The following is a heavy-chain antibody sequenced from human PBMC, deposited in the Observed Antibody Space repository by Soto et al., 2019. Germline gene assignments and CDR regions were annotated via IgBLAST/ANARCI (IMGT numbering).Heavy chain of an antibody. CDR3: VKAPYCTSISCYNNWFDP. J-gene: IGHJ5*02. D-gene: IGHD2-2*01. V-gene: IGHV3-64D*08. Sequence: GGSLRLSCSASEFTFSNYAMHWVRQAPGKGLEYVSAISSNGGSTYYADSVKGRFTISRDNSKKTLYLQMSSLRAEDTAVYYCVKAPYCTSISCYNNWFDPWGQGTLVTVPQ. CDR2: ISSNGGST. CDR1: EFTFSNYA.